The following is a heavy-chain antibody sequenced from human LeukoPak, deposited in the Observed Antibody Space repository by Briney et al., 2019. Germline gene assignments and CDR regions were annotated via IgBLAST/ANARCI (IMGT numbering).Heavy chain of an antibody. D-gene: IGHD3-22*01. Sequence: GGSLRLSCAASGFTFSSYGMHWVRQAPGKGLEWVAVIWYDGSNKYYADSVKGRFTISRDNSKNTLYLQMNSLGAEDTAVYYCAKGIYDSSGYYYDYWGQGTLVTVSS. J-gene: IGHJ4*02. CDR2: IWYDGSNK. CDR3: AKGIYDSSGYYYDY. CDR1: GFTFSSYG. V-gene: IGHV3-33*06.